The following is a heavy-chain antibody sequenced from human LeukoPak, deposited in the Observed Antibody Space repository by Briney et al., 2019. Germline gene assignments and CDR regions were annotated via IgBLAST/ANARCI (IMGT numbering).Heavy chain of an antibody. CDR3: TETSRYYYYYGMVD. Sequence: ASVKVSCKASGGTFSSYAISWVRQAPGQGLEWMGGIIPIFGTANYAQKFQGRVTITADESTSTAYMELSSLRSEDTAVYYCTETSRYYYYYGMVDWGQGTTVTVSS. CDR1: GGTFSSYA. CDR2: IIPIFGTA. V-gene: IGHV1-69*13. J-gene: IGHJ6*02.